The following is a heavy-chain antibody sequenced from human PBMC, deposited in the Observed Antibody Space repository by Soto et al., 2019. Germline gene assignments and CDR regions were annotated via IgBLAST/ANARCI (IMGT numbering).Heavy chain of an antibody. J-gene: IGHJ4*02. CDR2: MYPTGGT. Sequence: SETLSLTCAVSGGSISSGGYSWSWIRQPPGKALEWIGYMYPTGGTYYNPSLKSRVTISIDRSKKQFSLKLSSVTAADTAVYYCARGGDYYLDYWGQGTLVTVYS. CDR1: GGSISSGGYS. D-gene: IGHD4-17*01. V-gene: IGHV4-30-2*01. CDR3: ARGGDYYLDY.